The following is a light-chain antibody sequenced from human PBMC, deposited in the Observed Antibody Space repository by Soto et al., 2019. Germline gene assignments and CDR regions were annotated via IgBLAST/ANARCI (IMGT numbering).Light chain of an antibody. CDR1: SSDVGGYNY. Sequence: QSVLTQPASVSGSPGQSITISCTGTSSDVGGYNYVSWYQQHPGKAPKLVIYDVSNRPSGVSNRFSGSKSGNTASLTISGLQAEDEADYYCISYTSSSTLVFGGGTKVTVL. CDR3: ISYTSSSTLV. CDR2: DVS. V-gene: IGLV2-14*01. J-gene: IGLJ2*01.